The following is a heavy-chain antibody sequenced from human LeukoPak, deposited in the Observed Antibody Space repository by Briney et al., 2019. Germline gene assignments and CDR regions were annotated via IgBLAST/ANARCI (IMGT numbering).Heavy chain of an antibody. CDR1: GGSIRSSY. Sequence: PSETLSLTCNVSGGSIRSSYWSWIRQPPGKGLEWIGYIYNSGITNYNPSLKSRITISLDTSKNQFSLEVSSVTAADTAVYYCARNQIGRGIFDIWGQGTIVTVSS. J-gene: IGHJ3*02. D-gene: IGHD1-14*01. CDR3: ARNQIGRGIFDI. CDR2: IYNSGIT. V-gene: IGHV4-59*01.